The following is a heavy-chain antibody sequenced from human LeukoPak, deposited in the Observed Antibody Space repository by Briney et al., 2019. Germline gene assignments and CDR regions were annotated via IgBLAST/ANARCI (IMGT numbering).Heavy chain of an antibody. CDR2: IYYSGST. CDR3: ARQVAVNDAFDI. CDR1: GGSISSRSYY. Sequence: SETLSLTCTVSGGSISSRSYYWGWIRQPPGKGLEWIGSIYYSGSTYYNPSLKSRVTISVDTSKNQFSLKLSSVTAADTAVYYCARQVAVNDAFDIWGRGTMVTVSS. D-gene: IGHD6-19*01. J-gene: IGHJ3*02. V-gene: IGHV4-39*01.